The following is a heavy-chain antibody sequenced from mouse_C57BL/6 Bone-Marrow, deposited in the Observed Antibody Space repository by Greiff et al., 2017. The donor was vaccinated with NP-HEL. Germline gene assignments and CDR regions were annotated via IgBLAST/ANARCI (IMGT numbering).Heavy chain of an antibody. V-gene: IGHV1-55*01. J-gene: IGHJ3*01. CDR1: GYTFTSYW. Sequence: QVQLQQPGAELVKPGASVKMSCKASGYTFTSYWITWVKQRPGQGLEWIGDIYPGSGSTNYNEKFKSKATLTVDTSSSTAYMQLSSLTSEDSAVYYCARNWRWLLPPRFAYWGQGTLVTVSA. CDR2: IYPGSGST. CDR3: ARNWRWLLPPRFAY. D-gene: IGHD2-3*01.